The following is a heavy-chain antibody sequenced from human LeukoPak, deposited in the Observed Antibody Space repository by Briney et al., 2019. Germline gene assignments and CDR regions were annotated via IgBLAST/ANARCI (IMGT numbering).Heavy chain of an antibody. CDR1: GYSISSGYY. Sequence: PSETLSLTCAVSGYSISSGYYWGWIRQPPGKGLEWIGSIYHSGSTYCNPSLKSRVTISVDTSKNQFSLKLSSVTAADTAVYYCATSTYYYGSGSPPGVDYWGQGTLVTVSS. CDR2: IYHSGST. V-gene: IGHV4-38-2*01. J-gene: IGHJ4*02. D-gene: IGHD3-10*01. CDR3: ATSTYYYGSGSPPGVDY.